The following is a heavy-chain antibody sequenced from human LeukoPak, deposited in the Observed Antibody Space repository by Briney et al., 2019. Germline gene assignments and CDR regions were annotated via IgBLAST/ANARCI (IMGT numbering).Heavy chain of an antibody. J-gene: IGHJ6*02. CDR1: AFTFSSSA. Sequence: GGSLRLSCAASAFTFSSSATHWVRHAPDKGRGWVAVISYDGKNKYYTDSVKGRFTSSRDNSKSTLYLQMNSLRAGDTAVYYCARDPHYYDSSGYPYYYGMDVWGQGTTVTVSS. CDR3: ARDPHYYDSSGYPYYYGMDV. D-gene: IGHD3-22*01. CDR2: ISYDGKNK. V-gene: IGHV3-30*04.